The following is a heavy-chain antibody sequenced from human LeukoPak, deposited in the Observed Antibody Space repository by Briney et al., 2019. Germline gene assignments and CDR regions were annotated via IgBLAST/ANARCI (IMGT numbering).Heavy chain of an antibody. D-gene: IGHD4-23*01. CDR3: ARGMTTVVRNWFDP. CDR2: IYYSGST. J-gene: IGHJ5*02. CDR1: GGSISSYY. Sequence: SETLSLTCTVSGGSISSYYWSWIRQPPGKGLEWIGYIYYSGSTNYNPSLKSRVTISVDTSKNQFSLKLSSVTAADTAVYYCARGMTTVVRNWFDPWGQGTLVTVSS. V-gene: IGHV4-59*08.